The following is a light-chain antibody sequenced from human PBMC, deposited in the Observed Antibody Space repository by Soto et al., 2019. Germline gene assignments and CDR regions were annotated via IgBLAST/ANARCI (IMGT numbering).Light chain of an antibody. Sequence: EIVLTQSPGTLSLSPGETATLSCRASQSINNNYLDWYQQKLGQAPRLLVYRASTRATGIPARFSGSGSGTDFTLTISSLQSEDFAVYYCQQYNNWPPKFGQENTV. CDR2: RAS. CDR3: QQYNNWPPK. CDR1: QSINNN. V-gene: IGKV3-15*01. J-gene: IGKJ1*01.